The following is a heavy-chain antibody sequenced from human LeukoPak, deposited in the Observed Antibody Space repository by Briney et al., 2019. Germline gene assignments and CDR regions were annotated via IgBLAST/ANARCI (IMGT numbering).Heavy chain of an antibody. Sequence: ASVKVSCKASGYTFTSYDINWVRQATGQGLEWMGWMNPNSGNTGYAQKFQGRVTMTRNTSISTAYMELSSLRSGDTAVYYCARGGVVPAALYYYYGMDVWGQGTTVTVSS. CDR2: MNPNSGNT. J-gene: IGHJ6*02. D-gene: IGHD2-2*01. CDR1: GYTFTSYD. V-gene: IGHV1-8*01. CDR3: ARGGVVPAALYYYYGMDV.